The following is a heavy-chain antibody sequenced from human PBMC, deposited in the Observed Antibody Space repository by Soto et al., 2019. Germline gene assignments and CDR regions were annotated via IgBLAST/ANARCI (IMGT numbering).Heavy chain of an antibody. J-gene: IGHJ4*02. CDR1: GFTFSDYA. Sequence: QVQLVESGGGVVQPGRSLRLSCSASGFTFSDYAINWVRQAPGKGLEWVASISGDGINKYIADSVKGRFNISRDNSKNTVLLQMSSLGPEDTAVYYCARRLTPSVTAMGYWGQGTLVTVSS. CDR2: ISGDGINK. V-gene: IGHV3-30-3*01. CDR3: ARRLTPSVTAMGY. D-gene: IGHD2-21*02.